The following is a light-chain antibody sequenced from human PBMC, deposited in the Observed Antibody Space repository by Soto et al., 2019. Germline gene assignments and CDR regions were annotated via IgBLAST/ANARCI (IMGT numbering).Light chain of an antibody. CDR3: NSYTSNNTYV. J-gene: IGLJ1*01. CDR1: SSDVGAFNY. CDR2: DVS. V-gene: IGLV2-14*03. Sequence: SALTQAASLSWSPGQSRTISCSGTSSDVGAFNYVSWYQQHPGKAPKLMIYDVSNRPSGVSNRFSGSKSGNTASLTISGLRAEDEADYYCNSYTSNNTYVFGTGTKV.